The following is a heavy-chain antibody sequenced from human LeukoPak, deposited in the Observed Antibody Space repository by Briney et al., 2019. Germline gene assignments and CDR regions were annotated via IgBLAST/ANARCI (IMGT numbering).Heavy chain of an antibody. Sequence: GASVKVSCKASGYTFTSYGISWVRQAPGQGLEWMGWISAYNGNTNYAQKLQGRVTMTTDTSTSTAYMELRSLRSDDTAVYYCARWDCSSTSCYRGFRFDPWGQGTLVTVSS. V-gene: IGHV1-18*01. J-gene: IGHJ5*02. CDR2: ISAYNGNT. CDR1: GYTFTSYG. CDR3: ARWDCSSTSCYRGFRFDP. D-gene: IGHD2-2*01.